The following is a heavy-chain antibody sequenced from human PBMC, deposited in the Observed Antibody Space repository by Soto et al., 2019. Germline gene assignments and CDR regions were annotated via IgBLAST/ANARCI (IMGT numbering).Heavy chain of an antibody. D-gene: IGHD3-10*01. V-gene: IGHV4-34*01. CDR1: GGSFSGYY. Sequence: SETLSLTCAVYGGSFSGYYWSWIRQPRGKGLERIGEINHSGSTNYNPSLKSRVTISVDTSNYQFSLKVSSVTAADMAVFYCARSPVIRGVDTPHFDNWGQGTLVNVSS. J-gene: IGHJ4*02. CDR2: INHSGST. CDR3: ARSPVIRGVDTPHFDN.